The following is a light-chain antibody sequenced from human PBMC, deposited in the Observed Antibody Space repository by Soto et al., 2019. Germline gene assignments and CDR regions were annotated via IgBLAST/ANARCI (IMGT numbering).Light chain of an antibody. CDR1: QSVSSSY. V-gene: IGKV3-20*01. CDR3: QQFFTTPYT. CDR2: WAS. J-gene: IGKJ2*01. Sequence: EIVLTQSPGTLSLSPGERATLSCRASQSVSSSYLAWYQQKPGQPPRLLIYWASSRDSGVPDRFAGSGSGTDFTLTITNLQAEDVAIYYCQQFFTTPYTFGQGTRLQI.